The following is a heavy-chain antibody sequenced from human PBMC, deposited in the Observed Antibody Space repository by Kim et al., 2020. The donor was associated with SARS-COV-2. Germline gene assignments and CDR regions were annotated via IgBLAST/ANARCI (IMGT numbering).Heavy chain of an antibody. D-gene: IGHD3-10*01. CDR1: GGSFSGYY. CDR3: ARGRGDYYGSGSPTSYYYG. V-gene: IGHV4-34*01. Sequence: SETLSLTCAVYGGSFSGYYWSWIRQPPGKGLEWIGEINHSGSTNYNPSLKSRVTISVDTSKNQFSLKLSSVTAADTAVYYCARGRGDYYGSGSPTSYYYG. J-gene: IGHJ6*01. CDR2: INHSGST.